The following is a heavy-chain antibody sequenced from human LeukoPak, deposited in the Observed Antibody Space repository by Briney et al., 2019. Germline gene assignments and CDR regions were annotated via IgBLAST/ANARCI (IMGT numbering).Heavy chain of an antibody. D-gene: IGHD6-13*01. CDR3: ARDSSSWWFDY. Sequence: SETLSLTCAVYGGSISSYYWSWIRQPAGKGLEWIGRIYTSGSTNYNPSLKSRVTMSVDTSKNQFSLKLSSVTAADTAVYYCARDSSSWWFDYWGQGTLVTVSS. V-gene: IGHV4-4*07. CDR1: GGSISSYY. J-gene: IGHJ4*02. CDR2: IYTSGST.